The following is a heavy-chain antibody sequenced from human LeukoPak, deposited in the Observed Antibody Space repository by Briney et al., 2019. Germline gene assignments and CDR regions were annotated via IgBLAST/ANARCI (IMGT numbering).Heavy chain of an antibody. J-gene: IGHJ4*02. D-gene: IGHD3-3*01. CDR3: AKDSNYDFWSGLYYFDY. V-gene: IGHV3-21*04. Sequence: GGSLRLSCAASGFTFSSYDMHWVRQAPGKGLEWVSSVSSTSGYIYYADSVKGRFTISRDNAKNSLYLQMNSLRAEDTAVYYCAKDSNYDFWSGLYYFDYWGQGTLVTVSS. CDR1: GFTFSSYD. CDR2: VSSTSGYI.